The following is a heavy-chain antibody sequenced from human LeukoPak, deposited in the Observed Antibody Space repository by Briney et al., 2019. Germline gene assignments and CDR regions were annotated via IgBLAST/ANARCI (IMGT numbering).Heavy chain of an antibody. J-gene: IGHJ3*02. CDR2: ISYDGSNK. Sequence: QPGRSLRLSCAASGFTFSSYGMHWVRQAPGKGLEWVAVISYDGSNKYYADSVKGRFTISSDNSKNTLYLQMSSLRAEDTAVYYCAKEQGFDSGSYYPLDAFDIWGQGTMVTVSS. CDR1: GFTFSSYG. D-gene: IGHD1-26*01. V-gene: IGHV3-30*18. CDR3: AKEQGFDSGSYYPLDAFDI.